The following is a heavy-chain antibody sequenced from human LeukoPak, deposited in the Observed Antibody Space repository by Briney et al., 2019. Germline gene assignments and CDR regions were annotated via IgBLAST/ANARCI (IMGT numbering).Heavy chain of an antibody. CDR3: ASGVCHFDY. Sequence: GGSLRLSCAASGFTFSSYWMSWVRQAPGKGLEWVANMNQDGSEKYYVDSVKGRFTISRDNAKKSLYLQMNSLRAEDTAVYYCASGVCHFDYWGQGTLVTVSS. V-gene: IGHV3-7*01. CDR1: GFTFSSYW. J-gene: IGHJ4*02. CDR2: MNQDGSEK.